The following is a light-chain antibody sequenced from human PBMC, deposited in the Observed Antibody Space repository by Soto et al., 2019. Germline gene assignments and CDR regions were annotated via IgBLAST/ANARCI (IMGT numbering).Light chain of an antibody. CDR1: QGISNW. V-gene: IGKV1-12*01. CDR2: GAS. CDR3: QQANTFLPLA. Sequence: DIQMTQSPSSVSASVGDRVTITCRASQGISNWLAWYQQQPGKAPKLLIYGASSLQSGVPSRFSGGGSGTHFTLIICSLPPEDFVTSYCQQANTFLPLAFGGRTKVEI. J-gene: IGKJ4*01.